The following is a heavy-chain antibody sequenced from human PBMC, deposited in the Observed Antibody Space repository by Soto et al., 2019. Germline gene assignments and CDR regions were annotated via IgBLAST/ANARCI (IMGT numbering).Heavy chain of an antibody. CDR3: ATEPIIAAAGIYYYYGMDV. Sequence: ASVKVSCKVSGYTLTELSMHWVRQAPGKGLEWMGGFDPEDGETINAQKFQGRVTMTEDTSTDTAYMELSSLRSEDTAVYYCATEPIIAAAGIYYYYGMDVWGQGTTVTVSS. V-gene: IGHV1-24*01. J-gene: IGHJ6*02. D-gene: IGHD6-13*01. CDR1: GYTLTELS. CDR2: FDPEDGET.